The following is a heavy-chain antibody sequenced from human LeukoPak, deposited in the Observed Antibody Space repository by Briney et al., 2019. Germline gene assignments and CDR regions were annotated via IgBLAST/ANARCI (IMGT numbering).Heavy chain of an antibody. CDR1: GFTFSSYG. CDR2: ISYDGSNK. D-gene: IGHD2-2*01. Sequence: PGGSLRLSCAASGFTFSSYGMHWVRQAPGKGLEWVAVISYDGSNKYYADSVKGRFTISRDNSKNTLYLQMNSLRAEDTAVYYCAKGSNVVVVPAAYSLFDYWGQGTLVTVSS. V-gene: IGHV3-30*18. J-gene: IGHJ4*02. CDR3: AKGSNVVVVPAAYSLFDY.